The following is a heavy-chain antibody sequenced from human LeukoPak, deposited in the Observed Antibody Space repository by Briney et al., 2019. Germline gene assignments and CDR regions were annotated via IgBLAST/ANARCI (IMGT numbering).Heavy chain of an antibody. J-gene: IGHJ5*02. V-gene: IGHV4-59*11. CDR2: VYSSGTT. CDR1: GGSFTGHY. Sequence: SETLSLTCAVSGGSFTGHYWSWIRQPPGKALEWIGYVYSSGTTTYNPSLESRVTISLDTSGNQFSLKLRSVTAADTAVYYCAKNGQSGFSFDPWGQGTPVTVSS. CDR3: AKNGQSGFSFDP. D-gene: IGHD1-26*01.